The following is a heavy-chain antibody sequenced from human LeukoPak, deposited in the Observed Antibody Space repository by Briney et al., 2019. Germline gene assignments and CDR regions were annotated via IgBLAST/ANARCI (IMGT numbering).Heavy chain of an antibody. CDR2: IYTSGST. J-gene: IGHJ4*02. Sequence: SQTLSLTCTVSGGSISSGSYYWSWIRQPAGKGLEWIGRIYTSGSTNYNPSLKSRVTISVDTSKNQFSLKLSSVTAADTAVYYCARERNPGFSIRYFDYWGQGTLVTVSS. CDR1: GGSISSGSYY. D-gene: IGHD1-14*01. CDR3: ARERNPGFSIRYFDY. V-gene: IGHV4-61*02.